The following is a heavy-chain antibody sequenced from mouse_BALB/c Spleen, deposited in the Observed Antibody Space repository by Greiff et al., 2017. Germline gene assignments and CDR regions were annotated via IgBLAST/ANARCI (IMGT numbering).Heavy chain of an antibody. V-gene: IGHV5-17*02. CDR1: GFTFSSFG. Sequence: EVQLVESGAGLVRPGGSGKLSCAASGFTFSSFGMHWVRQAPEQGLEWVAYISSGSSTIDYADTVKGRFTISTDNPNNTLFLQMTSLRSEDTAMYYYARAGCLYFDYWGQGTTLTVSS. D-gene: IGHD6-1*01. CDR3: ARAGCLYFDY. J-gene: IGHJ2*01. CDR2: ISSGSSTI.